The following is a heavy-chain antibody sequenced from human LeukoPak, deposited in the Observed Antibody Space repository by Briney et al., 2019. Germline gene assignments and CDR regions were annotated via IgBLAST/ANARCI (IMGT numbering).Heavy chain of an antibody. J-gene: IGHJ4*02. CDR2: FYYSGST. V-gene: IGHV4-61*08. CDR3: ARDVGLGPAFDY. CDR1: GGSISSGGYY. Sequence: SETLSLTCTVSGGSISSGGYYWSWIRQPPGKGLEWIGYFYYSGSTNYNPSLKSRVTISVDTSKNQFSLKLSSVTAADTAVYYCARDVGLGPAFDYWGQGTLVTVSS. D-gene: IGHD2-2*01.